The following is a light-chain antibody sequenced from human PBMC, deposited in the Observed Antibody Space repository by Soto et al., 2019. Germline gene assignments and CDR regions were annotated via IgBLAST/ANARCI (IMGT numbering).Light chain of an antibody. Sequence: QSVLTQPPSVSGAPGQRVTISCTGSSSNIGADYDVHWYQQFPRTAPKLLIYGNINRPSGVPDRFSGSKSGTSASLAITGLQAEDDADYYCQSYDSSLSASVVFGGGTKRTVL. J-gene: IGLJ2*01. CDR1: SSNIGADYD. CDR3: QSYDSSLSASVV. V-gene: IGLV1-40*01. CDR2: GNI.